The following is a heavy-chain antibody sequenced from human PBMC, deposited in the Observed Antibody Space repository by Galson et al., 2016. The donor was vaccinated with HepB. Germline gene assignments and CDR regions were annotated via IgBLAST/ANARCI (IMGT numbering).Heavy chain of an antibody. D-gene: IGHD3-3*01. J-gene: IGHJ3*02. CDR2: ISGSGGIT. Sequence: SLRLSCAASGFTFGSYAMAWVRQAPGKGLEWVSGISGSGGITSYADSVKRRFTISRDNSKNTVYLQMNSLRAEDTAVYYCARGGYDFWSGYYPLDAFDIWGQGTMVTVSS. CDR1: GFTFGSYA. V-gene: IGHV3-23*01. CDR3: ARGGYDFWSGYYPLDAFDI.